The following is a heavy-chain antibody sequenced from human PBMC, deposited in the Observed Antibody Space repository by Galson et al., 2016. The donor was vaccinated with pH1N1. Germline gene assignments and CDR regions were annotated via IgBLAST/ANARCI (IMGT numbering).Heavy chain of an antibody. D-gene: IGHD4-17*01. Sequence: PALVKPTQTLTLTCTFSGFSLSTSGMCVSWIRQPPGKALEWLALIDWDDDKYYSTSLKTRLTISKDTSKNQVVLTMTNMDPVDTATYYCARIYYGDYSHYFDYWGQGTLVTVSS. CDR1: GFSLSTSGMC. CDR3: ARIYYGDYSHYFDY. V-gene: IGHV2-70*01. J-gene: IGHJ4*02. CDR2: IDWDDDK.